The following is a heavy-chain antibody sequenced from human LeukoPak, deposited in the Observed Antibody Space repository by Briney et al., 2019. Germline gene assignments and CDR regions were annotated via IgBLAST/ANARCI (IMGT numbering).Heavy chain of an antibody. Sequence: GGSLRLSCAASGFTFSSYSMNWVRQAPGKGLEWVSSISSSSSYIYYADSVKGRFTISRDSAKNSLYLQMNSLRAEDTAVYYCARELAGGSFDYWGQGTLVTVSS. V-gene: IGHV3-21*01. D-gene: IGHD7-27*01. CDR3: ARELAGGSFDY. CDR2: ISSSSSYI. CDR1: GFTFSSYS. J-gene: IGHJ4*02.